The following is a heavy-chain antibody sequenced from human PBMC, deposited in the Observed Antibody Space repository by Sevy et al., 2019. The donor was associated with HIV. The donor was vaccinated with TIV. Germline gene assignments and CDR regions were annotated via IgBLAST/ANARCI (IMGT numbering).Heavy chain of an antibody. Sequence: GESLKISCAASGFTFITYTMNWVRQAPAKGLEWVSSIGISSSYIYYADSVKGRFTISRDNAKNSLYLQMNSLRAEDMAVYYCARANLDSSGSYDAFDIWGQGTMVTVSS. V-gene: IGHV3-21*01. D-gene: IGHD3-22*01. CDR2: IGISSSYI. CDR1: GFTFITYT. J-gene: IGHJ3*02. CDR3: ARANLDSSGSYDAFDI.